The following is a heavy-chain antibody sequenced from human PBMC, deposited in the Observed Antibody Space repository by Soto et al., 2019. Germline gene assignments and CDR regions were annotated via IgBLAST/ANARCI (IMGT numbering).Heavy chain of an antibody. J-gene: IGHJ4*02. D-gene: IGHD3-22*01. CDR1: GGSISSGDYY. V-gene: IGHV4-30-4*01. Sequence: QVQLQESGPGLVKPSQTLSLTCTVSGGSISSGDYYGSWILQPPGKGQEWIGYIYYGGSTNYNPSLKSRVTLSVGTSKNQFSLKLSSVTAADTAVYYCARTVIVVKPESFDYWGQGTLVTVSS. CDR3: ARTVIVVKPESFDY. CDR2: IYYGGST.